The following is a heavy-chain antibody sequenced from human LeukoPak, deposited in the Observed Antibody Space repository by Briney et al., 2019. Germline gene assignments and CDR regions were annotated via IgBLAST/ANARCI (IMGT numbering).Heavy chain of an antibody. D-gene: IGHD1-26*01. CDR3: ARETVYSGSYTGGDY. J-gene: IGHJ4*02. CDR2: ISAYSGDT. Sequence: ASVKVSCKASAYTFTNYDISWVRQAPGQGLEWMGWISAYSGDTNYAQKFQGRVTMTRDTSTSTVYMELSSLRSEDTAVYYCARETVYSGSYTGGDYWGQGTLVTVSS. V-gene: IGHV1-18*01. CDR1: AYTFTNYD.